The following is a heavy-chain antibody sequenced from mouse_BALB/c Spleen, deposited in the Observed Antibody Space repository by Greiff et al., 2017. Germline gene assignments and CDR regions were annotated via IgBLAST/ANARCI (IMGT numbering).Heavy chain of an antibody. D-gene: IGHD2-1*01. Sequence: LVESGPELVRPGVSVKISCKGSGYTFTDYAMHWVKQSHAKSLEWIGVISTYYGNTNYNQKFKGKATMTVDKSSSTAYMELARLTSEDSAIYYCARDGNYRRSDYWGQGTTLTVSS. CDR1: GYTFTDYA. V-gene: IGHV1-67*01. J-gene: IGHJ2*01. CDR2: ISTYYGNT. CDR3: ARDGNYRRSDY.